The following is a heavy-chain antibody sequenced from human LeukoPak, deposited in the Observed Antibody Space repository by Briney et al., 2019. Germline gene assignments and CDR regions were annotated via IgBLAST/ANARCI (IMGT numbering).Heavy chain of an antibody. V-gene: IGHV3-21*01. Sequence: GGSLRLSCAASGFTFSSYSMNWVRQAPEKGLEWVSPISSSSSYIYYADSVKGRFTIARDNAKNSLYLQMNSLRAEDTAVYYCARDLDYYYDRDAFDIWGQGTMVTVSS. D-gene: IGHD3-22*01. CDR3: ARDLDYYYDRDAFDI. CDR1: GFTFSSYS. CDR2: ISSSSSYI. J-gene: IGHJ3*02.